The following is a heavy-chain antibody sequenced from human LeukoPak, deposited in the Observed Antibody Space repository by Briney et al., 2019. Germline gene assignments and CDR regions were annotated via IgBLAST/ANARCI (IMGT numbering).Heavy chain of an antibody. CDR2: INSDGSST. V-gene: IGHV3-74*01. J-gene: IGHJ4*02. CDR3: ATAPAPYYYDSSGYLDY. Sequence: PGGSLRLSCAASGFTFSSYWMHWVRQAPGKGLAWVSRINSDGSSTTYADSVRGRFTISRDNAKNTLYLQMNSLRAEDTAVYYCATAPAPYYYDSSGYLDYWGRGTLVTVSS. D-gene: IGHD3-22*01. CDR1: GFTFSSYW.